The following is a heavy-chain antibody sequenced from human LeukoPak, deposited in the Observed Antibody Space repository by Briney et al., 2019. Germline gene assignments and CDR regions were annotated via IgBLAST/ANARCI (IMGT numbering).Heavy chain of an antibody. CDR2: IYYSGST. J-gene: IGHJ3*02. Sequence: SETLSLTCTVSGGSVSSGDYYWSWIRQPPGKGLEWIGNIYYSGSTYSNPSLKSRVTISLDTPKNQFSLKLNSATAADTAVYYCARAPTIMAPIESAFDIWGQGTTVTV. D-gene: IGHD5-12*01. V-gene: IGHV4-30-4*01. CDR3: ARAPTIMAPIESAFDI. CDR1: GGSVSSGDYY.